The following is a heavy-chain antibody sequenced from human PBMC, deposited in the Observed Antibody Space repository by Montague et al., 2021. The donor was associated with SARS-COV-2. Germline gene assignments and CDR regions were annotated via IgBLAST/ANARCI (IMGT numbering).Heavy chain of an antibody. CDR2: IYSSGST. Sequence: SETLSLTCSVSSGSVSSDYWSWIRQPPGKGLEWIGYIYSSGSTSYNPSLKSRVTISIDTSKNQFSLRLSSVTAADTAVYYCARTGDAYTRYYFDYWGRGTLVTASS. CDR3: ARTGDAYTRYYFDY. CDR1: SGSVSSDY. V-gene: IGHV4-59*02. D-gene: IGHD5-24*01. J-gene: IGHJ4*02.